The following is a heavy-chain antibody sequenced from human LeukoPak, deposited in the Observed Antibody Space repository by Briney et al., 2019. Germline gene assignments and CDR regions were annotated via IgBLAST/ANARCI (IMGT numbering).Heavy chain of an antibody. CDR3: ATGPKYQLLYYFDY. CDR1: GYTLTELS. J-gene: IGHJ4*02. V-gene: IGHV1-24*01. Sequence: ASVKVSCKVSGYTLTELSMHWVRQAPGKGLEWMGGFDPEDGETIYAQKFQGRVTMTEDTSTDTAYMELSSLRSEDTAVYYCATGPKYQLLYYFDYWAREPWSPSPQ. D-gene: IGHD2-2*01. CDR2: FDPEDGET.